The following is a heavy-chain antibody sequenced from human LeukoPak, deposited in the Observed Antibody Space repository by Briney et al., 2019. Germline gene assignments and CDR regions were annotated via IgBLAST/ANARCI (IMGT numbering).Heavy chain of an antibody. CDR2: VYYSGSG. CDR1: DDSIKSHF. J-gene: IGHJ4*02. D-gene: IGHD3-22*01. V-gene: IGHV4-59*11. Sequence: SETLSLTCTVSDDSIKSHFWTWIRQPPGKGLEWIGYVYYSGSGSSNPSLKSRLTMSVDTSKSQFYLNLNSVTTADTAMYYCARGSRRHYDGSGYYFGEFDYWGQGVLVTVSS. CDR3: ARGSRRHYDGSGYYFGEFDY.